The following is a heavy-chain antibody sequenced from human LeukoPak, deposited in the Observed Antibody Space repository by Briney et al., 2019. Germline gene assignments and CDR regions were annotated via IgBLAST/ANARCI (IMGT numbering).Heavy chain of an antibody. Sequence: GESLKISCKGSGYSFSSYWIVWVRQMPGKGLEWMGIIYPGDSDTRYSPSFQGQVTISADKSISTAYLQWSSLKASDTAMYYCARHLSRDSYNEYAFDIWGQGTMVTVSS. V-gene: IGHV5-51*01. CDR3: ARHLSRDSYNEYAFDI. CDR2: IYPGDSDT. D-gene: IGHD5-24*01. J-gene: IGHJ3*02. CDR1: GYSFSSYW.